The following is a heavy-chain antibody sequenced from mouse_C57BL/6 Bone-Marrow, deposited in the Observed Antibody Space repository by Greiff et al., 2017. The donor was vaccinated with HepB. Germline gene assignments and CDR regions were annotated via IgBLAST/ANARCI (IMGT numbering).Heavy chain of an antibody. J-gene: IGHJ3*01. V-gene: IGHV1-64*01. Sequence: VKLMESGAELVKPGASVKLSCKASGYTFTSYWMHWVKQRPGQGLEWIGMIHPNSGSTNYNEKFKSKATLTVDKSSSTAYMQLSSLTSEDSAVYYCAREGIYYGYDGFAYWGQGTLVTVSA. CDR1: GYTFTSYW. D-gene: IGHD2-2*01. CDR2: IHPNSGST. CDR3: AREGIYYGYDGFAY.